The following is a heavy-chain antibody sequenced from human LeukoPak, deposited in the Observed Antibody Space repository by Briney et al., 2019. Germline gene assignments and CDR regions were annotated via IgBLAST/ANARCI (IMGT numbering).Heavy chain of an antibody. CDR1: GFTVSSNY. D-gene: IGHD5-12*01. CDR3: AKEVVATIPPL. Sequence: PGGSLRLSCAASGFTVSSNYMSWVRQAPGNGLEWVSGISGSGGSTYYADSVKGRFTISRDNSKNTLYLQMNSLRAEDTAVYYCAKEVVATIPPLWGQGTLVTVSS. V-gene: IGHV3-23*01. CDR2: ISGSGGST. J-gene: IGHJ4*02.